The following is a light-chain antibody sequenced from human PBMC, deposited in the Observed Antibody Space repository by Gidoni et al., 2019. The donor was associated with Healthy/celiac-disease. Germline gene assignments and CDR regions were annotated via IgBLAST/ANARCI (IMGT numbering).Light chain of an antibody. CDR1: QSISSW. CDR3: QQDNIYPYT. CDR2: KAS. V-gene: IGKV1-5*03. J-gene: IGKJ2*01. Sequence: IQINQSPSTLSASVGDRVTITCRASQSISSWLDWYQQKPGKAPKLLIYKASSLESGVPSRSSGSGPGTEFTLTIGSLQPDDFATSTFQQDNIYPYTFGQGTKLEIK.